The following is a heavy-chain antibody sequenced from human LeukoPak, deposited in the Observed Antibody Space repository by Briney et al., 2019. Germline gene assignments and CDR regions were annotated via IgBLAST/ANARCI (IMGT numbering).Heavy chain of an antibody. Sequence: KPSETLSLTCTVSGGSISSSSYYWGWIRQPPGKGLEWIGSIYYSGSTYYNPSLKSRVTISVDTSKNQFSLKLSSVTAADTAAYYCARLTLVETSRGYGMDVWGQGTSVAVSS. J-gene: IGHJ6*01. V-gene: IGHV4-39*01. CDR2: IYYSGST. CDR3: ARLTLVETSRGYGMDV. CDR1: GGSISSSSYY. D-gene: IGHD1-26*01.